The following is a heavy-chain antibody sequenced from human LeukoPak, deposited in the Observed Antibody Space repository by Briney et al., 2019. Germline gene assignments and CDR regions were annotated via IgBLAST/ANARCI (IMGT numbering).Heavy chain of an antibody. D-gene: IGHD1/OR15-1a*01. Sequence: SETLSLTCTVSGGSISSDYWSWIRQPPGKGLEWIGEIYLSGSTNYNPSLKSRVTISVDKSKNQFSLKLSSVTAADTAVYYCARSNNTYGMDVWGQGTTVTVSS. CDR2: IYLSGST. J-gene: IGHJ6*02. CDR3: ARSNNTYGMDV. V-gene: IGHV4-59*12. CDR1: GGSISSDY.